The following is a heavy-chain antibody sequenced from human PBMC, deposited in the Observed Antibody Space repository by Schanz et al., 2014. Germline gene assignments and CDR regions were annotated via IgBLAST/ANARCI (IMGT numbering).Heavy chain of an antibody. J-gene: IGHJ6*02. CDR2: INPNTGGT. CDR1: GYSIGGYY. Sequence: QEQLVQSGAEVKTPGDSVKVSCKASGYSIGGYYMHWVRQAPGVGPEWMERINPNTGGTQYAQKFQGRVTMTTAKSISTVYMELSRLRSDDTAVYYCARVRSEDYGGMDVWGQGTTVTVSS. CDR3: ARVRSEDYGGMDV. V-gene: IGHV1-2*06.